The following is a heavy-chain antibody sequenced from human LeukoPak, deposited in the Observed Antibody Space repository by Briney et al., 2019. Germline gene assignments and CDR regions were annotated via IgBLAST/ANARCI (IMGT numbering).Heavy chain of an antibody. CDR3: ARDLTFSSGWNY. CDR1: GFSISSYE. Sequence: PGGSLRLSCAASGFSISSYEMNWVRQAPGKGLEWVSHISSSGSTIWYADSVKGRFTISRDNAKNSLYLQMNSLRAEDTAVYYCARDLTFSSGWNYWGQGTLVTVSS. D-gene: IGHD6-19*01. V-gene: IGHV3-48*03. CDR2: ISSSGSTI. J-gene: IGHJ4*02.